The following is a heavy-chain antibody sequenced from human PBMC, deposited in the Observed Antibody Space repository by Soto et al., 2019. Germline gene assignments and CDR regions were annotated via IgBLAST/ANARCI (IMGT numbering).Heavy chain of an antibody. Sequence: PGGSLRLSCAASGFTFSSYSMDWVRQAPGKGLEWVSSISSSSSYIYYADSVKGRFTISRDNAKNSLYLQMNSLRAEDTAVFYCAKDLKWITMIVDAFDIWGQGTMVTVSS. D-gene: IGHD3-22*01. J-gene: IGHJ3*02. V-gene: IGHV3-21*01. CDR3: AKDLKWITMIVDAFDI. CDR2: ISSSSSYI. CDR1: GFTFSSYS.